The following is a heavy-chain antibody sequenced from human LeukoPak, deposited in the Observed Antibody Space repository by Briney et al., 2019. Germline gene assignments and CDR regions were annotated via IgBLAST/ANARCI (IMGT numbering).Heavy chain of an antibody. Sequence: PGGSLRLSCAASGFIFSNYAMSWVRQAPGKGLGWVSAITARGGKTYYADSVEGRFAISRDSSKNTLYLQTNSLRAEDTAVYYCAKRSILTGYPDDYWGQGTLVTVSS. CDR2: ITARGGKT. CDR3: AKRSILTGYPDDY. D-gene: IGHD3-9*01. CDR1: GFIFSNYA. J-gene: IGHJ4*02. V-gene: IGHV3-23*01.